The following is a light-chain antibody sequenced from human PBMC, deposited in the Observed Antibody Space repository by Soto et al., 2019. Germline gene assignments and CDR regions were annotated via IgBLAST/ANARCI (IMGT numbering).Light chain of an antibody. CDR1: SSDVGRYNY. V-gene: IGLV2-11*01. CDR3: CSYAGSSTSVV. CDR2: DVS. Sequence: QSVLTQPRSVSGSPGQSVTISCTGTSSDVGRYNYVSWYQQHPGKAPKLMIYDVSKRPSGVPDRFSGSKSGNTASLTISGLQAEDEADYYCCSYAGSSTSVVFGGETKLTVL. J-gene: IGLJ2*01.